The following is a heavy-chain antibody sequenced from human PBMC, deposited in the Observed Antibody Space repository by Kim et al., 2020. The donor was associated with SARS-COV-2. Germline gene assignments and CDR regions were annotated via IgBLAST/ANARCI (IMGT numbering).Heavy chain of an antibody. J-gene: IGHJ2*01. CDR1: AASISSNNW. Sequence: SETLSLTCDVSAASISSNNWWSWVRQPPGKGLEWIGEIQHSGNTNYNPSLKSRVVASIDKSKNQFSLNLTSVTAADTAVYYCARGEMAAINNWYFDLWGRGTLVTVSS. D-gene: IGHD5-12*01. CDR2: IQHSGNT. V-gene: IGHV4-4*02. CDR3: ARGEMAAINNWYFDL.